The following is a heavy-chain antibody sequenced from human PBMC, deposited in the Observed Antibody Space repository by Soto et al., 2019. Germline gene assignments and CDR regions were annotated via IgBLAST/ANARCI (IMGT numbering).Heavy chain of an antibody. CDR3: AHSRILPAAGPIPSGVDV. D-gene: IGHD6-13*01. J-gene: IGHJ6*04. CDR1: GFSLSTSGLG. CDR2: IYWDDDK. V-gene: IGHV2-5*02. Sequence: SGPTLVNPTHTLTLTCTSSGFSLSTSGLGVGSIRQPPGKRLEWLALIYWDDDKRYSPSLKSRLTIAKDTSKNQVVLTMTNMDTVDTATYYCAHSRILPAAGPIPSGVDVWGKGTRITSSS.